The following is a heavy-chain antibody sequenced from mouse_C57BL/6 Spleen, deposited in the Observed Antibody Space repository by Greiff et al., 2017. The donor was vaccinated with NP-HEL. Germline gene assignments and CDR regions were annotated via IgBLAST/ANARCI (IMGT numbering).Heavy chain of an antibody. Sequence: VMLVESGPGLVQPSQSLSITCTVSGFSLTSYGVHWVRQSPGKGLEWLGVIWSGGSTDYNAAFISRLSISKDNSKSQVFFKMNSLQADDTAIYYCARKEGYLYAMDYWGQGTSVTVSS. CDR3: ARKEGYLYAMDY. D-gene: IGHD3-1*01. V-gene: IGHV2-2*01. CDR2: IWSGGST. J-gene: IGHJ4*01. CDR1: GFSLTSYG.